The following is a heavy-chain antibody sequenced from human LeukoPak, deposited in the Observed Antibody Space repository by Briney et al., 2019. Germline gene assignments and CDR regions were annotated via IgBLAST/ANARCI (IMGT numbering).Heavy chain of an antibody. D-gene: IGHD3-10*01. Sequence: GGSLRLSCEASGFIFSTYAFHWVRQAPGKGPEWMAFITYDGSDTYFADSVKGRFTLSRDNSKNALYLQMNSLRTADTAVYYCARPGGYAFDIWGQGTMVTISS. CDR3: ARPGGYAFDI. V-gene: IGHV3-30*04. J-gene: IGHJ3*02. CDR1: GFIFSTYA. CDR2: ITYDGSDT.